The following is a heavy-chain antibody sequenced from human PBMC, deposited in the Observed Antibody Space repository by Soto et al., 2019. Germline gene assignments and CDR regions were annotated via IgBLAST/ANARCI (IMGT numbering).Heavy chain of an antibody. J-gene: IGHJ5*02. D-gene: IGHD5-18*01. Sequence: PSETLSLTCTVSGGSISSSSYYWGWIRQPPGKGLEWIGSIYYSGSTYYNPSLESRVTISVDTSKNQFSLKLSSVTAADTAVYYCARHVKAMDWFDPWGQGTLVTVSS. CDR3: ARHVKAMDWFDP. CDR2: IYYSGST. V-gene: IGHV4-39*01. CDR1: GGSISSSSYY.